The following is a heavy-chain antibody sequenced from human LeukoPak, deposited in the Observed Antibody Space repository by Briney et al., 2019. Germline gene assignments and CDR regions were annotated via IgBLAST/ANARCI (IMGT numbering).Heavy chain of an antibody. CDR1: GGSFSGYY. CDR2: INHSGSS. CDR3: ARAQVYYDFWSGYGGRFDY. V-gene: IGHV4-34*01. D-gene: IGHD3-3*01. J-gene: IGHJ4*02. Sequence: SETLSLTCAVYGGSFSGYYWSWIRQPPGKGLEWIGEINHSGSSNYNPSLKSRVTISVDTSKNQFSLKLSSVTAAETAVYYCARAQVYYDFWSGYGGRFDYWGQGTLVTVSS.